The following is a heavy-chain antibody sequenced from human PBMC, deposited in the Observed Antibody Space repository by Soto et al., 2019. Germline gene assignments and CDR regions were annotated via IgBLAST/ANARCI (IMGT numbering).Heavy chain of an antibody. CDR3: ARVVRPVSGSGDHWFDP. J-gene: IGHJ5*02. D-gene: IGHD3-10*01. Sequence: QVQLVQSGAEMKKPGASVRVSCKASGYIFANYPMQWVRQAPGQGLEWMGWINPGNGNTKYSQKFQGRLTITRDTSATTVYMELSSLTSKDTAMYYCARVVRPVSGSGDHWFDPWGQGTLVTVSS. CDR1: GYIFANYP. CDR2: INPGNGNT. V-gene: IGHV1-3*01.